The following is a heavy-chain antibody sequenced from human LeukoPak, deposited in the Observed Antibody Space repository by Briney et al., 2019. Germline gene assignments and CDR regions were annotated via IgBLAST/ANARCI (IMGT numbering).Heavy chain of an antibody. J-gene: IGHJ4*02. CDR2: MNPNSGNT. Sequence: ASVKVSCKASGYTFTGYDTNWVRQATGQGLEWMGWMNPNSGNTGYAQQFQGRVTLTRNNSISTAYMELSSLRSEDTAVYYCARGGSGYDYYPDYWGQGTLVTVSS. CDR1: GYTFTGYD. CDR3: ARGGSGYDYYPDY. D-gene: IGHD5-12*01. V-gene: IGHV1-8*03.